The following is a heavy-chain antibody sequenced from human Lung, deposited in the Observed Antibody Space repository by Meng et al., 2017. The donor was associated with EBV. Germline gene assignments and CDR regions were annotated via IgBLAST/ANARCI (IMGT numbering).Heavy chain of an antibody. CDR2: LWYDGTHE. CDR1: GFTFSSYG. CDR3: ARDPTSSGSVPDY. V-gene: IGHV3-33*01. Sequence: VEVGGSGGGVCQSGRSLRLPCAASGFTFSSYGMHWVRQAPGKGLEWVATLWYDGTHEDYADSMKGRFTISRDNSRNTLYLQMNSLRAADTAVYYCARDPTSSGSVPDYWGQGTLVTVSS. D-gene: IGHD3-22*01. J-gene: IGHJ4*02.